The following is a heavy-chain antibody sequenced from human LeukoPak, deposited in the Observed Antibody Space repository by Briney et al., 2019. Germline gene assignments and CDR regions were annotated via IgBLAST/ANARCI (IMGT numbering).Heavy chain of an antibody. CDR3: VRGALPGDNWYFDL. J-gene: IGHJ2*01. Sequence: GGSLRLSCATSGFPFIAYDMHWVRQAPGKGLEWVSAFGSAGDTYYPGAVKGRFIISSDYATNSLFLQMNSLRAGDTAVYFCVRGALPGDNWYFDLWGRGTMVIVSS. V-gene: IGHV3-13*01. CDR1: GFPFIAYD. CDR2: FGSAGDT.